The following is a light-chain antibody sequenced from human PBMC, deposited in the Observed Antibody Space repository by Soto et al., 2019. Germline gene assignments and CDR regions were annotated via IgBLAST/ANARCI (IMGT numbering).Light chain of an antibody. CDR1: QSVSSF. J-gene: IGKJ2*01. CDR2: NAS. V-gene: IGKV3-11*01. CDR3: YQRSNWPAT. Sequence: EIVLTQSPATLSLSPGERATLSCRASQSVSSFLAWYQQKPGQAPRLLIYNASNRATGIPARFSGSGSGTDFTLTISSLEPEDFALYYCYQRSNWPATFGQGTKLEIK.